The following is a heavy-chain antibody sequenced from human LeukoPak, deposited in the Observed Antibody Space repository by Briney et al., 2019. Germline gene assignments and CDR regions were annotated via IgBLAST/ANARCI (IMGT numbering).Heavy chain of an antibody. CDR3: ARDWSSSGWYDY. CDR1: GGSISGFY. Sequence: SETLSLTCTVSGGSISGFYWSWIRQPPGKGLEWIGYIYYSGITNYNPSLKSRVTISVDTSRNQFSLKLSSVTAADTAVYYCARDWSSSGWYDYWGQGTLVTVSS. D-gene: IGHD6-19*01. V-gene: IGHV4-59*01. CDR2: IYYSGIT. J-gene: IGHJ4*02.